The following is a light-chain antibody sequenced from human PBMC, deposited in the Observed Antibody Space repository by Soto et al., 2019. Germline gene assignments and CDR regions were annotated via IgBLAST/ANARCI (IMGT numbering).Light chain of an antibody. CDR1: QSISSY. J-gene: IGKJ5*01. Sequence: DIQMTQSPSSLSASVGDRVTITCRASQSISSYLNWYQQKPGKAPKHLIYAASSLQSGVPSRFSGGGSGTDFTLTISSLQPEDFATYYCQQSYSTPRAITFGQGTRLEIK. CDR2: AAS. V-gene: IGKV1-39*01. CDR3: QQSYSTPRAIT.